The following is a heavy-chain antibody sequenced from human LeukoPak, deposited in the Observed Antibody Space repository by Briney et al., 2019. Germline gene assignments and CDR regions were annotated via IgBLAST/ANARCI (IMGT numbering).Heavy chain of an antibody. Sequence: ASVKVSCKASGYTFTNYGISWVRQAPGQGLEWMGWISVYNGNTNYAQKLQGRVTMTTDTSTSTAYMELRSLRSEDTAVYYCARSERVIFQYYYYYMDVWGKGTTVTISS. J-gene: IGHJ6*03. D-gene: IGHD2-15*01. CDR2: ISVYNGNT. V-gene: IGHV1-18*01. CDR1: GYTFTNYG. CDR3: ARSERVIFQYYYYYMDV.